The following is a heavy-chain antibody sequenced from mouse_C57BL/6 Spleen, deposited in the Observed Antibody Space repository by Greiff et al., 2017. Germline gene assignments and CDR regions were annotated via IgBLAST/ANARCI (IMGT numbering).Heavy chain of an antibody. CDR1: GFTFSDAW. CDR2: IRNKANNHAT. V-gene: IGHV6-6*01. J-gene: IGHJ4*01. Sequence: EVKLVESGGGLVQPGGSMKLSCAASGFTFSDAWMDWVRQSPEKGLEWVAEIRNKANNHATYYAESVKGRFTMSRDYSKSSVYLQMNSLRAEDTGIYYCTRPRQLRHYAMDYWGQGTSVTVSS. D-gene: IGHD3-2*02. CDR3: TRPRQLRHYAMDY.